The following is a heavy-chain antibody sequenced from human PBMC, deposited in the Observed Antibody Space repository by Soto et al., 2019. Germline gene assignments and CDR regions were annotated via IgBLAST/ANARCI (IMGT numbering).Heavy chain of an antibody. Sequence: PSQTLSLTCTVSGTSISRYYCSWFRQPPGKGLEWIANLHYSGTTNYNPSLASRVTLSVDTSKNQFSLKTTSVTAADSAMYFCARYNSYALDYCGRRSPVT. D-gene: IGHD1-1*01. J-gene: IGHJ4*02. V-gene: IGHV4-59*01. CDR3: ARYNSYALDY. CDR2: LHYSGTT. CDR1: GTSISRYY.